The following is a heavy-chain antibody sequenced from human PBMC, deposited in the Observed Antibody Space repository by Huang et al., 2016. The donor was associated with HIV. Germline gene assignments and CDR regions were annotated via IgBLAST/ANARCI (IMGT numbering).Heavy chain of an antibody. V-gene: IGHV3-30*18. CDR3: AKEFDILTGYYYSGSDY. CDR2: ISYDGTNK. Sequence: QVQLVESGGGVVQPGRSLRLSCVASGFTFSSFGMNWVRQAPGKGLECVAVISYDGTNKYYAGSVKGRFTISRDNSKNTLYLQMNSLKPEDTAVYYCAKEFDILTGYYYSGSDYWGQGTLVTVSS. J-gene: IGHJ4*02. CDR1: GFTFSSFG. D-gene: IGHD3-9*01.